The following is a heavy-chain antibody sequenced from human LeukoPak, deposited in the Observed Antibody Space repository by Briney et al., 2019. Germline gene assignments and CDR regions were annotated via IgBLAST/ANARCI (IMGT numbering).Heavy chain of an antibody. CDR3: ARVKKNYAYYFDY. D-gene: IGHD1-7*01. CDR1: GGSISTYY. Sequence: SETLSLTCTVSGGSISTYYGNWIRQAPGKGLEWIGYIYYSGSTNYNPSLKSRVTISVDTSRNQFSLKLSSVTAADTAVYYCARVKKNYAYYFDYWGQGTLVTVSS. CDR2: IYYSGST. J-gene: IGHJ4*02. V-gene: IGHV4-59*01.